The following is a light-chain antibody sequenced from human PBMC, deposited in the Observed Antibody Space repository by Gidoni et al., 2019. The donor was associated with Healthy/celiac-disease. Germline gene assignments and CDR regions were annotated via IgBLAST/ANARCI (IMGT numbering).Light chain of an antibody. J-gene: IGKJ4*01. CDR1: QSISSY. Sequence: DRQRTQSPYSLSASVGDRVTITCRASQSISSYLNWYQQKPGKAPKLLIYAASSLQSGVPSSFSGSCSGTDFPLTISRLQPEDFATYCCQPSYRPPLTFGGGTKVEIK. CDR2: AAS. V-gene: IGKV1-39*01. CDR3: QPSYRPPLT.